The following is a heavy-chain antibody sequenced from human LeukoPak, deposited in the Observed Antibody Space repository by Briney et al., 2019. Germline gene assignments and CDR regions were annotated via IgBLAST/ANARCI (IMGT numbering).Heavy chain of an antibody. CDR2: INHSGST. J-gene: IGHJ4*02. CDR3: ARGYNYFDY. V-gene: IGHV4-34*01. D-gene: IGHD4-11*01. CDR1: GGSFSGYY. Sequence: PSETLSLTCAVYGGSFSGYYWSWIRQPPGKGLEWIGEINHSGSTNYNPSLKGRVTISVDTSKNQFSLKLRSVTAADTAVYYCARGYNYFDYWGQGTLVTVSS.